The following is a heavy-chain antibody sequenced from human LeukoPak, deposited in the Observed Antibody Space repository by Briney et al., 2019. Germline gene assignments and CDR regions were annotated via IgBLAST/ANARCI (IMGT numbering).Heavy chain of an antibody. CDR3: ARDYSSSFEGGWFDP. V-gene: IGHV4-38-2*02. CDR2: IYHSGST. J-gene: IGHJ5*02. D-gene: IGHD6-6*01. Sequence: KPSETLSLTCAVSGYSISSGYYWGWIRPPPGKGLEWIGSIYHSGSTYYNPSLKSRVTISVDTSKNQFSLKLSSVTAADTAVYYCARDYSSSFEGGWFDPWGQGTLVTVSS. CDR1: GYSISSGYY.